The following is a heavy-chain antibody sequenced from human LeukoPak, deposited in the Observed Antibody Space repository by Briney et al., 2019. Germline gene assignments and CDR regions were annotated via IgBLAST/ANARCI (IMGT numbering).Heavy chain of an antibody. CDR3: AKGSGSYYKAAFDI. V-gene: IGHV3-30*02. CDR2: IRYDGSNK. D-gene: IGHD1-26*01. Sequence: PGGSLRLSCAASGFTFSSYGMHWVRQAPGKGLEWVAFIRYDGSNKYYADSVKGRFTISRDNSKNTLYLQMNSLSAEDTAVYYCAKGSGSYYKAAFDIWGQGTMVTVSS. CDR1: GFTFSSYG. J-gene: IGHJ3*02.